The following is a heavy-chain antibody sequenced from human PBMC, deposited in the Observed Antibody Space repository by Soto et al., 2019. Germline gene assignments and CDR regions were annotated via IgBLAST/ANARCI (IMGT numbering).Heavy chain of an antibody. CDR2: INVGNGDT. V-gene: IGHV1-3*01. J-gene: IGHJ6*02. Sequence: GASVKVSCKASGYAFTNNPIQWVRQAPGQSLEWVGWINVGNGDTRYSQKFQGRVTITRDTSASTVYMELSSLRSEDTAVYYCARDQGMLIFGGLMTKVRYYYGMDVWGQGTTVTASS. D-gene: IGHD3-16*01. CDR1: GYAFTNNP. CDR3: ARDQGMLIFGGLMTKVRYYYGMDV.